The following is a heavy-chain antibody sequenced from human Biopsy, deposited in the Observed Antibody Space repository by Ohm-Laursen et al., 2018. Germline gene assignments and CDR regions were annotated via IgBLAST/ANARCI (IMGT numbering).Heavy chain of an antibody. CDR2: ISASGNHI. CDR1: GFIFSTYT. J-gene: IGHJ4*02. D-gene: IGHD2-8*01. V-gene: IGHV3-21*01. CDR3: ARDGEAKYCKHGVCPSDF. Sequence: GSLRLSCAAFGFIFSTYTMNWVRQAPGKGLEWVSSISASGNHIYYTDSVKGRFTVSRDNGKNSVYLQMNSLRVEDTAVYYCARDGEAKYCKHGVCPSDFWGQGTLVTVSS.